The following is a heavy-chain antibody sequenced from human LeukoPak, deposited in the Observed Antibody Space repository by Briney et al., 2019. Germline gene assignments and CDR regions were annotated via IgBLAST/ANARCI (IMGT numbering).Heavy chain of an antibody. Sequence: GGSLRLSCVASAFTFSSYAMSWVRQAPGKGLEWVSTISSSGGTTYYADSMKGRFTISRDNSKNTLFLQMNSLRAADTAVYYCAKVGYEYSFAPQDSWGQGDLVTVSS. V-gene: IGHV3-23*01. J-gene: IGHJ4*02. CDR2: ISSSGGTT. CDR3: AKVGYEYSFAPQDS. D-gene: IGHD4-11*01. CDR1: AFTFSSYA.